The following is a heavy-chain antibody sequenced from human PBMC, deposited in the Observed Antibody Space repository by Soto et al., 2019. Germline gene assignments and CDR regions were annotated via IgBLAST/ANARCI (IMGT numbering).Heavy chain of an antibody. D-gene: IGHD6-19*01. CDR1: GFTFSGHY. Sequence: PGGSLRLSCAGSGFTFSGHYMNWVRQAPGKGLEWVGRARKKGNTYTTEYAASVEGRFTISRDDSKNSLYLQMNSLKTEDTALYYCAREISGWAPDAFDIWCQGTMVTVSS. V-gene: IGHV3-72*01. CDR3: AREISGWAPDAFDI. J-gene: IGHJ3*02. CDR2: ARKKGNTYTT.